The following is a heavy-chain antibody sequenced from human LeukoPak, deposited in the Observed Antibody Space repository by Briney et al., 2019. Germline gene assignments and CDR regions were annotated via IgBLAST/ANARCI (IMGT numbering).Heavy chain of an antibody. V-gene: IGHV4-59*12. Sequence: SETLSLTCTVSGGSISSYYWSWIRQPPGKGLEWIGYIYYSGSTNYNPSLKSRVTISVDTSKNQFSLKLSSVTAADTAVYYCARDNGETGGYPVGYYYYYGMDVWGQGTTVTVSS. CDR1: GGSISSYY. D-gene: IGHD5-12*01. J-gene: IGHJ6*02. CDR2: IYYSGST. CDR3: ARDNGETGGYPVGYYYYYGMDV.